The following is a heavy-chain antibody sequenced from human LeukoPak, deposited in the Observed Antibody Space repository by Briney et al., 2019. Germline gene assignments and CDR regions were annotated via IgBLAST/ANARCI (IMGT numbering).Heavy chain of an antibody. D-gene: IGHD2-8*01. CDR3: ARERTSCTNGVCRTPRWFDP. CDR1: GGSISTYY. Sequence: SETLSLTCTVSGGSISTYYWTWIRQPAGKGLEWIGHIYTSGTTNYSPSLKSRVTVSVDTSKNQFSLKLSSVTAADTAVYYCARERTSCTNGVCRTPRWFDPWGQGILVTVSS. V-gene: IGHV4-4*07. J-gene: IGHJ5*02. CDR2: IYTSGTT.